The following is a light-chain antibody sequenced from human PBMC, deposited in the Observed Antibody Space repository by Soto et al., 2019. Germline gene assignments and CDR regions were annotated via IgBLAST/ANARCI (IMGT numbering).Light chain of an antibody. CDR3: QQYRSSRGFT. CDR1: QSVSSSY. V-gene: IGKV3-20*01. J-gene: IGKJ3*01. Sequence: EIVLTQSPGTLSLSPGERATLSCRASQSVSSSYLAWYQQKPGQAPRLLIHGASSRATGIPDRFSGSGSATDFTLTISRLEHEDLSLYYFQQYRSSRGFTFGPGTKVDIK. CDR2: GAS.